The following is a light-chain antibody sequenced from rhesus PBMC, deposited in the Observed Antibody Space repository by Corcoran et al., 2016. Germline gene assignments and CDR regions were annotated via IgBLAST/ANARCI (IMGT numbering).Light chain of an antibody. CDR3: LHSQNSPT. CDR1: ESVSFFGINL. Sequence: DIVLTQSPASLAVSPGQRATITGRASESVSFFGINLIHWYQQKPGKPPKLLIYQASNKDTGGPARFSGSGSGTEFTITINPVEADAAADYYCLHSQNSPTFVQETKVEIK. CDR2: QAS. V-gene: IGKV7-13*01. J-gene: IGKJ1*01.